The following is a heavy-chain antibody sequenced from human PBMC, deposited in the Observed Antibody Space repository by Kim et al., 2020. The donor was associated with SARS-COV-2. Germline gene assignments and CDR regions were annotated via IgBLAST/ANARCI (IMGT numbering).Heavy chain of an antibody. D-gene: IGHD2-2*02. V-gene: IGHV3-49*04. CDR3: IAGERYTGY. J-gene: IGHJ4*02. Sequence: GGSLRLSCTTSGLTFGDHSMSWVRQGPGKGLEWVGFIRRKASGETTAYAASVKGRFTISRDDSNSIAYLQMNSLKTDDTAVYYSIAGERYTGYWGQGTLVTVSS. CDR1: GLTFGDHS. CDR2: IRRKASGETT.